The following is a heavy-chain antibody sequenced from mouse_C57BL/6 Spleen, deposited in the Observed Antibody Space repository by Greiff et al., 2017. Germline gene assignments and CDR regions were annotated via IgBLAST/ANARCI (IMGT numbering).Heavy chain of an antibody. Sequence: QVQLQQPGAELVKPGASVKMSCKASGYTFTSYWITWVKQRPGQGLEWIGDIYPGSGSTNYNEKFKSKATLTVDTSSRTAYMQLSSLTSEDSAVYYCARGGSGLAWFAYWGQGTLVTVSA. D-gene: IGHD3-2*02. CDR2: IYPGSGST. V-gene: IGHV1-55*01. CDR1: GYTFTSYW. CDR3: ARGGSGLAWFAY. J-gene: IGHJ3*01.